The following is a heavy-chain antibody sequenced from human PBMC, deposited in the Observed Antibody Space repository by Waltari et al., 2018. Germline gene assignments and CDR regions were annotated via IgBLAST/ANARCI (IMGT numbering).Heavy chain of an antibody. V-gene: IGHV1-69*10. Sequence: QVQLVQSGAEVKKPGSSVKVSCKASGGTFSSYAISWVRQAPGQGLEWMGGIIPILGIANYAQKFQGRVTITADKSTSTAYMELSSLRSEDTAVYYCARGGSSSSDYYYYMDVWGKGTTVTVSS. CDR1: GGTFSSYA. J-gene: IGHJ6*03. D-gene: IGHD6-6*01. CDR2: IIPILGIA. CDR3: ARGGSSSSDYYYYMDV.